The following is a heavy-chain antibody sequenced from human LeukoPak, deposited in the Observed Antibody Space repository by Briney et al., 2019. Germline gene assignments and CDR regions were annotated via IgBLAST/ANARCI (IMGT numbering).Heavy chain of an antibody. D-gene: IGHD3-9*01. Sequence: PGGSLRLSCAASGFTFTTYSMTWVRQAPGKGPEWVSSISSSSGYVYYADSVKGRFAISRDNAKNSLYLQMNSLRAEDTALYYCAKGGENYDILTGYDYWGQGTQVTVSS. CDR2: ISSSSGYV. CDR1: GFTFTTYS. V-gene: IGHV3-21*04. J-gene: IGHJ4*02. CDR3: AKGGENYDILTGYDY.